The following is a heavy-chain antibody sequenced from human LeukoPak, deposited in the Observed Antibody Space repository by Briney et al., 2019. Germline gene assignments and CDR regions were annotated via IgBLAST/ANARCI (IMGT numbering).Heavy chain of an antibody. CDR3: ASQRLGELSLYSLDY. J-gene: IGHJ4*02. Sequence: SETLSLTCTVSGGSISSYYWSWIRQPPGKGLEWIGYIYYSGSTNYNPSLKSRVTISVDTSKNQFSLKLSSVTAADTAVYYCASQRLGELSLYSLDYWGQGTLVTVPS. D-gene: IGHD3-16*02. V-gene: IGHV4-59*08. CDR2: IYYSGST. CDR1: GGSISSYY.